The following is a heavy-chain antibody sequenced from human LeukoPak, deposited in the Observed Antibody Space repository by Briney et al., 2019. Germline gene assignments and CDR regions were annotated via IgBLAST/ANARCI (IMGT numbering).Heavy chain of an antibody. D-gene: IGHD2/OR15-2a*01. CDR1: GGSISSYY. Sequence: PSETLSLTCTVSGGSISSYYWSWIRQPPGKGLVWIGYIYYSGSTNYYPSLKSRVTISVDTSKNQFSLKLSSVTAADTAVYYCARAFTPYYYYYMDVWGKGTTVTVSS. CDR2: IYYSGST. J-gene: IGHJ6*03. CDR3: ARAFTPYYYYYMDV. V-gene: IGHV4-59*01.